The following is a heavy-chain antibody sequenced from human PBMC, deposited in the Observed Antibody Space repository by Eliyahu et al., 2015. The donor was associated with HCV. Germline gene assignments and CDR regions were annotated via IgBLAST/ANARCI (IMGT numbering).Heavy chain of an antibody. V-gene: IGHV6-1*01. Sequence: QVQLQQSGPGLAXPSQTLSLTCAISGDSVXSISAAWNXIRQSPSRGLEWLGRTYYRSKWYNDYAVSVKSRITIDPDTSKNQVSLQLKSVTPEDTAVYFCAREATRGTLPYWGQGTLVTVSS. J-gene: IGHJ4*02. D-gene: IGHD4-11*01. CDR1: GDSVXSISAA. CDR2: TYYRSKWYN. CDR3: AREATRGTLPY.